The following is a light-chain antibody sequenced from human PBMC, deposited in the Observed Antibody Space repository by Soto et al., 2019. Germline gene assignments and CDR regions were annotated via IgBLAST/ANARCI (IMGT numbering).Light chain of an antibody. Sequence: DIQMTQSPSSLSASVGDRVTITCRASQNIATYLNWYQQKPGKAPKVLIYAASSLQSGVPSRFSGTGSGTDFTLTISSLQPEDFATYYCQQSYSTPRVTFGPGTKVDIK. V-gene: IGKV1-39*01. CDR3: QQSYSTPRVT. CDR1: QNIATY. CDR2: AAS. J-gene: IGKJ3*01.